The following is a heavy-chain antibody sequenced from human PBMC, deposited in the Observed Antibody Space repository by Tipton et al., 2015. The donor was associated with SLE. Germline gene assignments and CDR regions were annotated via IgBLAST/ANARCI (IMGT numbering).Heavy chain of an antibody. D-gene: IGHD6-13*01. CDR1: GFSFSDHY. CDR3: TKNIATAGNSGLHT. CDR2: SRNKAKSYTT. J-gene: IGHJ3*01. Sequence: SLRLSCAVSGFSFSDHYMEWVRQAPGKGLEWIGRSRNKAKSYTTAYAASLEGRFTISRDDSKKSLYLQMNSLKTEDTAVYYCTKNIATAGNSGLHTWGQGTMVTVSS. V-gene: IGHV3-72*01.